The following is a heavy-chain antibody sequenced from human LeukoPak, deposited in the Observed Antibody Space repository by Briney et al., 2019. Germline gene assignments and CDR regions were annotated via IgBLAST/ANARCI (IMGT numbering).Heavy chain of an antibody. J-gene: IGHJ3*02. V-gene: IGHV4-59*11. CDR1: GGSISTLY. Sequence: SETLSLTCTVSGGSISTLYWSWIRQPPGKGLEWIGYIYYSGSTNYNPSLKSRVTISVDTSKNQFSLKLSSVTAADTAVYYCARERVGAAGDAFDIWGQGTMVTVSS. D-gene: IGHD2-15*01. CDR2: IYYSGST. CDR3: ARERVGAAGDAFDI.